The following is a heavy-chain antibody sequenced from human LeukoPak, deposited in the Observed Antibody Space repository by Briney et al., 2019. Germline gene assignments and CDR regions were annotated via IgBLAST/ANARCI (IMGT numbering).Heavy chain of an antibody. Sequence: PSETLSLTCTVSGGSISSYYWTWIRQPPEKGLEWIGYIYYSGSANYNPSLESRVTISVDTSKNQLSLKLRSVTAADTAVYYCARGGSVRSRPLPVWFDPWGQGTLVTVSS. CDR3: ARGGSVRSRPLPVWFDP. CDR2: IYYSGSA. V-gene: IGHV4-59*08. CDR1: GGSISSYY. D-gene: IGHD2-2*01. J-gene: IGHJ5*02.